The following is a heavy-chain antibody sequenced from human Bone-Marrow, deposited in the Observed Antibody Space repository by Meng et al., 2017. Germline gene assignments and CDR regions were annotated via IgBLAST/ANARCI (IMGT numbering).Heavy chain of an antibody. D-gene: IGHD1-1*01. J-gene: IGHJ6*02. CDR1: GFTFSSYG. CDR3: ARGGENWNYGMDV. V-gene: IGHV3-33*01. Sequence: GESLKISCAASGFTFSSYGMHWVRQAPGKGLEWVAVIWYDGSNKYYADSVKGRFTISRDNSKNTLYLQMNSLRAEDTAVYYCARGGENWNYGMDVWGQGTTVTVSS. CDR2: IWYDGSNK.